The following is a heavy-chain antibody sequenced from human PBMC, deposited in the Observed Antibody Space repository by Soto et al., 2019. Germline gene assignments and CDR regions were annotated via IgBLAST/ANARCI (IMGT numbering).Heavy chain of an antibody. CDR3: ARGVGLYSGYDY. CDR2: INAGNGNT. Sequence: QVQLVQSGAEVKKPGASVKVSCKASGYTFTSYAMHWVRQAPGQRLEWMGWINAGNGNTKYSQKFQGRFTITRDTSAITAYMELSSLRAEDTAVYYCARGVGLYSGYDYWGQGTLVTVSS. J-gene: IGHJ4*02. D-gene: IGHD5-12*01. CDR1: GYTFTSYA. V-gene: IGHV1-3*01.